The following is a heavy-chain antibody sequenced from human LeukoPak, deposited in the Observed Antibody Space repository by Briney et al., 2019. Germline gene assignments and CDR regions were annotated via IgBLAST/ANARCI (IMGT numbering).Heavy chain of an antibody. CDR1: GFTFSSYG. V-gene: IGHV3-30*02. J-gene: IGHJ4*02. Sequence: GGSLRLSCAASGFTFSSYGMHWVRQAPCKGLEWVAFIRYDGSNKYYADSVKGRFTISRDNSKNTLYLQMNSLKAEDTAVYYCARDTRWIAAAGDYWGQGTLVTVSS. D-gene: IGHD6-13*01. CDR2: IRYDGSNK. CDR3: ARDTRWIAAAGDY.